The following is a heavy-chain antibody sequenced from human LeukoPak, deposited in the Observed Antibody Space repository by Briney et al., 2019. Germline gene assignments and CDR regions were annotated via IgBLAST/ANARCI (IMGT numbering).Heavy chain of an antibody. Sequence: ASVKVSCKASGYTFTSYGISWVRQAPGQGLEWMGWISAYNGNTNYAQKLQGRVTMTTDTSTSTAYMELRSLRSDDTAVYYCAGDLQRYYDSSGTKGYWGQGTLVTVSS. V-gene: IGHV1-18*01. D-gene: IGHD3-22*01. CDR3: AGDLQRYYDSSGTKGY. CDR2: ISAYNGNT. J-gene: IGHJ4*02. CDR1: GYTFTSYG.